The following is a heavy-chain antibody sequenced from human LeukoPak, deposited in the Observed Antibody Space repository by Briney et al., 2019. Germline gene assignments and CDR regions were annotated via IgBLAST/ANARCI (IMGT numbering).Heavy chain of an antibody. CDR3: ARDRVEWTPRFLVQYYYMDV. Sequence: ASVKVSCKASGYTFTGYYMHWVRQAPGQGLEWMGWINPNSGGTNYAQKFQGRVTMTRDTSISTAYMELSRLRSDDTAVYYCARDRVEWTPRFLVQYYYMDVWGKGTTVTVSS. D-gene: IGHD3-3*01. V-gene: IGHV1-2*02. J-gene: IGHJ6*03. CDR1: GYTFTGYY. CDR2: INPNSGGT.